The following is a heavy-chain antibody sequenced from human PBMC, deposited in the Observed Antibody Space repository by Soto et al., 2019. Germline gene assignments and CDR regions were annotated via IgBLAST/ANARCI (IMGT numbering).Heavy chain of an antibody. J-gene: IGHJ5*02. Sequence: PSETLSLTCTVSSGSINNYFWTWIRQPPGKGLEWIGYFYYSGSTNYNPSLKSRATISLDTSEKQFSLRLSSVTAADTAVYYCARDHSSGYYLNWFDPWGQGTLVTVSS. CDR3: ARDHSSGYYLNWFDP. CDR2: FYYSGST. CDR1: SGSINNYF. D-gene: IGHD3-22*01. V-gene: IGHV4-59*01.